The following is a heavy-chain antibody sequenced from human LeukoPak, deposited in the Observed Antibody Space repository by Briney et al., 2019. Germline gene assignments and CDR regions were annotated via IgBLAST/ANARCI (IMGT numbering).Heavy chain of an antibody. CDR2: IYYSGST. Sequence: SETLSLTCTVSGGSITSYYWSWIRQPPGKGLEWIGYIYYSGSTNYNPSLKSRVTISVDTSKNQFSLKLSSVTAADTAVYYCARDESTSWHGSWFDPWGQGTLVTVSS. CDR3: ARDESTSWHGSWFDP. D-gene: IGHD2-2*01. CDR1: GGSITSYY. J-gene: IGHJ5*02. V-gene: IGHV4-59*01.